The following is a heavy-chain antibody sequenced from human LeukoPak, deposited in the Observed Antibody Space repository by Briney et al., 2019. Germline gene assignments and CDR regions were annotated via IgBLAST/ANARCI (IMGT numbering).Heavy chain of an antibody. Sequence: GGTLRLSCAASGFTFSDYAMTWVRQAPGKGLEWVATISGSGVMTYYADSVKGRFTVSGDNSKNTLYLQMNSLRAEDTAVYYCAKGQTFWGQGTLVTVSS. CDR1: GFTFSDYA. V-gene: IGHV3-23*01. CDR2: ISGSGVMT. CDR3: AKGQTF. J-gene: IGHJ4*02.